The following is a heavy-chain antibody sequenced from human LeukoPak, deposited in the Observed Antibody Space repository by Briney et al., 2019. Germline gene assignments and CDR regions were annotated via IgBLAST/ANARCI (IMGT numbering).Heavy chain of an antibody. CDR2: IYTSGST. V-gene: IGHV4-61*02. J-gene: IGHJ5*02. CDR1: GGSISSGSYY. D-gene: IGHD2-15*01. Sequence: PSQTLSLTCTVSGGSISSGSYYWSWIRQPAGKGLEWIGRIYTSGSTNYNPSLKSRVTISVDTSKNQFSLKLSSVTAADTAVYYCARDVHDYSDWFDPWGQGTLVTVSS. CDR3: ARDVHDYSDWFDP.